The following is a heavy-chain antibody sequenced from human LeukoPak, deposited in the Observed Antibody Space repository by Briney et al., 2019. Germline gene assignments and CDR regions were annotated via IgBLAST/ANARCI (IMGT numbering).Heavy chain of an antibody. CDR2: IIPILGIA. V-gene: IGHV1-69*04. CDR1: GGTFSSYA. D-gene: IGHD6-13*01. Sequence: SVKVSCKASGGTFSSYAISWVRQATGQRLEWMGRIIPILGIANYAQKFQGRVTITADKSTSTAYMELSSLRSEDTAVYYCARGSGSSWGDYGGQGTLVTVSS. CDR3: ARGSGSSWGDY. J-gene: IGHJ4*02.